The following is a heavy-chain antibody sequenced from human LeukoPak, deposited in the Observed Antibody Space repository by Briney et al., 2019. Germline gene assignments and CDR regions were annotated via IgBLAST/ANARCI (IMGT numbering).Heavy chain of an antibody. Sequence: GGSLRLSCAASGFTFSSYATHWVRQAPGKGLEWVAVISDDGSNKYYADYVKGRFTISRDNSKDTLYLQMNSLRAEDTAVYYCARPADYLNYFDYWGQGTLVTVSS. D-gene: IGHD5-12*01. V-gene: IGHV3-30-3*01. CDR2: ISDDGSNK. CDR1: GFTFSSYA. J-gene: IGHJ4*02. CDR3: ARPADYLNYFDY.